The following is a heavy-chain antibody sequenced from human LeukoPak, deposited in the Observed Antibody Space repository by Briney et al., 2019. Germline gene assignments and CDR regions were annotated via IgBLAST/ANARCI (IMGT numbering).Heavy chain of an antibody. V-gene: IGHV4-59*02. CDR2: IYYTET. Sequence: SETLSLTCTVCGGSVSNYYWSWIRQSPGKGLEWIGYIYYTETSYNPSCRSEVTYSADAPRNRFSLSFWSCLRWVPAVVYCATRKLGNDYWGQGTLVTVSS. J-gene: IGHJ4*02. CDR3: ATRKLGNDY. CDR1: GGSVSNYY. D-gene: IGHD7-27*01.